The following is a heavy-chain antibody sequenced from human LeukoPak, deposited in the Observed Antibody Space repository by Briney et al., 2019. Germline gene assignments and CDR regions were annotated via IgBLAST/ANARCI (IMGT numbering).Heavy chain of an antibody. V-gene: IGHV4-38-2*02. J-gene: IGHJ4*02. CDR2: IYHSGST. CDR1: GYSISSGYY. CDR3: ARKNGYNSYYFYY. Sequence: SETLSLTRTVSGYSISSGYYWGWIRQPPGKGLEWIGSIYHSGSTYYNPSLKSRVTISVDTSKNQFSLKLSAVTAADTAVYYCARKNGYNSYYFYYWGQGTLVTVSS. D-gene: IGHD5-24*01.